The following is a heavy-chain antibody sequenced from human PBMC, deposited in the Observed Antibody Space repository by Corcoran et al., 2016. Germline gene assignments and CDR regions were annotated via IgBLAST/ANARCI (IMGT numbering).Heavy chain of an antibody. CDR2: ISYDGSNK. Sequence: QVQLVESGGGVVQPGRSLRLSCAASGFTFSSYGMHWVRQAPGKGLEWVAVISYDGSNKYYADSVKGLFTISRDNSKNTLYLQMNSLRAEETAVCYCANDPGYCTIWVCGPADYWGQGTLVTVPS. CDR1: GFTFSSYG. D-gene: IGHD2-8*01. J-gene: IGHJ4*02. CDR3: ANDPGYCTIWVCGPADY. V-gene: IGHV3-30*18.